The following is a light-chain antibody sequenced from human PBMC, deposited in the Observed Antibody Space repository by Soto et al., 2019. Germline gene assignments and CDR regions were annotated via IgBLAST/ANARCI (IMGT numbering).Light chain of an antibody. CDR3: TSYTSSSTYG. V-gene: IGLV2-14*01. CDR2: DVI. J-gene: IGLJ1*01. CDR1: SSDVGGFNY. Sequence: QSALTQPASVSGSPGQSITISCTGTSSDVGGFNYVSWFQQHPGKAPNLLIYDVINRPSGVSHRFSGSKSGNTASLTISGLQAEDEADYYCTSYTSSSTYGFGTGTKVTVL.